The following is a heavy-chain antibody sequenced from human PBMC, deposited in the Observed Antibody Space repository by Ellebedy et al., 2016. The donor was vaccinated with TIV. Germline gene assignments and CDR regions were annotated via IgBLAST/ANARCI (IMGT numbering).Heavy chain of an antibody. J-gene: IGHJ4*02. CDR3: ARVPSRWLVYLDY. D-gene: IGHD6-19*01. CDR1: GGSMRSYY. Sequence: MPSETLSLTCTVSGGSMRSYYWGWIRQPPGKGLEYIGYIYYSGDTYYSSSLKNRVTISVDASKNQFSLMVTSVTSANTAVYYCARVPSRWLVYLDYWGPGALVTVSS. CDR2: IYYSGDT. V-gene: IGHV4-59*01.